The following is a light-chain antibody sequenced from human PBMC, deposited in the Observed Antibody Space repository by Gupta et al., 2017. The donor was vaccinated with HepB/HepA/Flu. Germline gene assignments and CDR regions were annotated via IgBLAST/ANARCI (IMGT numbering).Light chain of an antibody. Sequence: QSALTQPASVPGSPGPSITISCTGPSSDVGGYEYFSWYQQHPGKAPKLVMYDVSNRTSGVSNRFSGSKSGNTASLTISGREAEDEADYYCGSYTSRSTLVFGGGTKVTVL. CDR2: DVS. CDR3: GSYTSRSTLV. V-gene: IGLV2-14*03. J-gene: IGLJ2*01. CDR1: SSDVGGYEY.